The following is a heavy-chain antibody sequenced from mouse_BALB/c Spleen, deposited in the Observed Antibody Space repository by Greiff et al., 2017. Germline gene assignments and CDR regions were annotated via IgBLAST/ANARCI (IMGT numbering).Heavy chain of an antibody. Sequence: EVQVVESGPGLVKPSQSLSLTCSVTGYSITSGYYWNWIRQFPGNKLEWMGYISYDGSNNYNPSLKNRISITRDTSKNQFCLKLKSVTTEDTATYYCARDTAGTYWGQGTTLTVSS. D-gene: IGHD1-2*01. CDR1: GYSITSGYY. J-gene: IGHJ2*01. V-gene: IGHV3-6*02. CDR2: ISYDGSN. CDR3: ARDTAGTY.